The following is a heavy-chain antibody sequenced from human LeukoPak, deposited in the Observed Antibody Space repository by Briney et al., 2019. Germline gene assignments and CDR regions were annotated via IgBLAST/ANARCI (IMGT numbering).Heavy chain of an antibody. D-gene: IGHD1-26*01. V-gene: IGHV1-2*02. CDR1: GYTFTGYY. J-gene: IGHJ4*02. Sequence: ASVKVSCKASGYTFTGYYMHWVRQAPGQGLEWMGWINPNSGGTNYAQKFQGRVTMTRDTSISTAYMELSRLRSDDTAVYYCARDIGSYWRREDYWGQGTLVTVSS. CDR2: INPNSGGT. CDR3: ARDIGSYWRREDY.